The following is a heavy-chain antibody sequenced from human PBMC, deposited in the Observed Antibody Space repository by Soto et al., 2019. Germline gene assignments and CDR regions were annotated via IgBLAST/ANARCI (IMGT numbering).Heavy chain of an antibody. CDR2: INHSGST. CDR1: GGSFSGYY. CDR3: ARARYCSSTSCPGYFQH. Sequence: SETLSLTCAVYGGSFSGYYWSWIRQPPGKGLEWIGEINHSGSTNYNPSLKSRVTISLDTSKNQFSLKLSSVTAADTAVYYCARARYCSSTSCPGYFQHWGQGTLVTVSS. V-gene: IGHV4-34*01. D-gene: IGHD2-2*01. J-gene: IGHJ1*01.